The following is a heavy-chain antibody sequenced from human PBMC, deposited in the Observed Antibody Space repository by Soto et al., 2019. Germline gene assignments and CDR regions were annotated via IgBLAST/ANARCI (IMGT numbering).Heavy chain of an antibody. Sequence: SETLSLAGTVSVGSISSSSYYWGWIRQPPGKGLEWIGSIYYSGSTYYNPSLKSRVTISVDTPKNQFSLKLSSVTAADTAVYYCARGGWFDPWGQGTLVTVSS. V-gene: IGHV4-39*01. J-gene: IGHJ5*02. CDR3: ARGGWFDP. CDR2: IYYSGST. CDR1: VGSISSSSYY.